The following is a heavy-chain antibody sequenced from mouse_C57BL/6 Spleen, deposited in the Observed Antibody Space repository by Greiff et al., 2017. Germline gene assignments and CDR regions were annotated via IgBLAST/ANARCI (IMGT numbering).Heavy chain of an antibody. J-gene: IGHJ2*01. CDR3: ARWGYGY. CDR1: GYAFSSSW. D-gene: IGHD3-1*01. Sequence: VQLQQSGPELVKPGASVKISCKASGYAFSSSWMNWVKQRPGKGLEWIGRIYPGDGDTNYNGKFKGKATLTADKSSSTAYMQLSSLTSEDSAVYFCARWGYGYWGQGTTLTVSS. CDR2: IYPGDGDT. V-gene: IGHV1-82*01.